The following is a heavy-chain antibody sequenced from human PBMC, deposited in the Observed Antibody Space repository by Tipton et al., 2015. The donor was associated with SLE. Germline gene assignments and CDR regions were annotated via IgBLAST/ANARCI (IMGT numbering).Heavy chain of an antibody. D-gene: IGHD4-11*01. Sequence: TLSLTCTVSGGSISGSSYYWGWIRQPPGKGLEWIGSIYYSGTTYYNPSLKGRVTISVDTSKNQFSLNLYSVTAADTAVYYCGRAGRYMTTVDYWGQGTLVTVSS. V-gene: IGHV4-39*01. J-gene: IGHJ4*02. CDR1: GGSISGSSYY. CDR3: GRAGRYMTTVDY. CDR2: IYYSGTT.